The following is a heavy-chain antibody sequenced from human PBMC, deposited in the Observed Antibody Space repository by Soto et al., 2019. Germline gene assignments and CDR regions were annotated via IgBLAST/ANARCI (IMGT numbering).Heavy chain of an antibody. V-gene: IGHV4-59*01. J-gene: IGHJ6*03. CDR1: GGSISSYY. CDR2: IYYSGST. D-gene: IGHD2-2*03. Sequence: SETLSLTCTVSGGSISSYYWSWIRQPPGKGLEWIGYIYYSGSTNYNPSLKSRVTISVDTSKNQCSLKLSSVTAADTAVYYCARVDIVVVPAAIFHTDVWGKGTTVTVSS. CDR3: ARVDIVVVPAAIFHTDV.